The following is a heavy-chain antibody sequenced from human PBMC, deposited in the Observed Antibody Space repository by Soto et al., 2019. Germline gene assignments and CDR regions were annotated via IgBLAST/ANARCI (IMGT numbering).Heavy chain of an antibody. J-gene: IGHJ2*01. D-gene: IGHD3-10*01. CDR1: GYTFTSYY. V-gene: IGHV1-46*03. Sequence: ASVKVSCKASGYTFTSYYMHWVRQAPGQGLEWMGIINPSGGSTSYAQKFQGRVTMTRDTSTSTVYMELSSLRSEDTAVYYCARDYFGSGSSPGWYFDLWGRGTLVTVSS. CDR2: INPSGGST. CDR3: ARDYFGSGSSPGWYFDL.